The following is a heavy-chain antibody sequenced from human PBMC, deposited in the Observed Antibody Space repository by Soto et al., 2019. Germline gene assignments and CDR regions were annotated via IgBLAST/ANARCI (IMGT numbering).Heavy chain of an antibody. CDR2: ISSSGGAT. V-gene: IGHV3-23*01. Sequence: PGGSLRLSCAASGFSLSSYAMSWVRQSPDKGLEWVSSISSSGGATYYADSVEGRFTISRDNSKNTLYLQMSSLRGEDTAIYYCAKEEYSSSLYDFDYWGQGTLVTVSS. CDR1: GFSLSSYA. D-gene: IGHD6-13*01. CDR3: AKEEYSSSLYDFDY. J-gene: IGHJ4*02.